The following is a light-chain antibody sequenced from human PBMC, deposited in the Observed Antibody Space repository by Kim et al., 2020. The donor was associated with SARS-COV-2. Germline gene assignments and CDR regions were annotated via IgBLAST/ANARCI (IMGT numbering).Light chain of an antibody. CDR1: SSNIGRNT. CDR2: SNN. Sequence: QSVTISCTGSSSNIGRNTVNWYQQLPGTAPKLLIYSNNQRPSGVPDRFSGSKSGTSASLAISGLQSEDEADYYCATWDDSLNGYVFGTGTKVTVL. J-gene: IGLJ1*01. CDR3: ATWDDSLNGYV. V-gene: IGLV1-44*01.